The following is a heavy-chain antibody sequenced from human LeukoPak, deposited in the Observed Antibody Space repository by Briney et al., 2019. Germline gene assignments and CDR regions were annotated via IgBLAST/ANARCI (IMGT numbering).Heavy chain of an antibody. CDR1: GGSFSGYY. V-gene: IGHV4-59*10. J-gene: IGHJ4*02. Sequence: KPSETLSLTCAVYGGSFSGYYWSWIRLPAGKGLEWIGRIYTSGRTNYNPSPKSRVTMSLDTSKNQFSLNLSSVTAADTAVYFCARAHSGWDYFDYWGQGTLVTVFS. CDR2: IYTSGRT. CDR3: ARAHSGWDYFDY. D-gene: IGHD3-10*01.